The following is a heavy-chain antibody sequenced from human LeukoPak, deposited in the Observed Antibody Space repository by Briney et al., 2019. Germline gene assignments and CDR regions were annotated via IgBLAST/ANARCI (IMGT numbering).Heavy chain of an antibody. CDR2: IRYDGSNK. J-gene: IGHJ3*02. D-gene: IGHD6-6*01. CDR3: AKGAAARRDDAFDI. Sequence: GGSLRLSCAASGFTFSSYGMHWVRQAPGKGLEWVAFIRYDGSNKYYADSVKGRFTISRDNSKNSLYLQMNSLRAEDMALYYCAKGAAARRDDAFDIWGQGTMVTVSS. CDR1: GFTFSSYG. V-gene: IGHV3-30*02.